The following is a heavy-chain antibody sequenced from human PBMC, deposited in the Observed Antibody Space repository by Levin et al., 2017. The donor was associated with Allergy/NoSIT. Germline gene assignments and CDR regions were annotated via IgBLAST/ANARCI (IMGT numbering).Heavy chain of an antibody. Sequence: SETLSLTCAVYGGSFSGYYWSWIRQPPGKGLEWIGEINHSGSTNYNPSLKSRVTISVDTSKNQFSLKLSSVTAADTAVYYCASEAWGQLWPRYYYGMDVWGQGTTVTVSS. CDR1: GGSFSGYY. CDR2: INHSGST. D-gene: IGHD5-18*01. CDR3: ASEAWGQLWPRYYYGMDV. J-gene: IGHJ6*02. V-gene: IGHV4-34*01.